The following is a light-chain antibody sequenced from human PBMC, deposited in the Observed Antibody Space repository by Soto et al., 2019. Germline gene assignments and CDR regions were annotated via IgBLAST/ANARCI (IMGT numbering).Light chain of an antibody. CDR2: AVS. CDR1: QSVSSSY. CDR3: QQRSDLPCT. Sequence: ETGFTQSPRTLSLSPGERATLSCRASQSVSSSYLAWYQQKPGQAPRLLIYAVSNRAAGIPTRFSGGGSGTDFTLTISSVEPEDFAVYYCQQRSDLPCTFGQGTKVDIK. J-gene: IGKJ1*01. V-gene: IGKV3D-20*02.